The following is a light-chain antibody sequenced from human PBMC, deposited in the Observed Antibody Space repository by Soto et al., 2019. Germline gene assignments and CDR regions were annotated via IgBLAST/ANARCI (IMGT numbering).Light chain of an antibody. CDR2: EVS. Sequence: QSALTQPASVSGSPGQSITISCTGTSSDVGGYNYVSWYQQHPGKAPKLMIYEVSNRPSGVSNRFSGSKSGNTASLPISGRQAEDEADYYCSSYTSSSTRVFGGGTKLTVL. CDR1: SSDVGGYNY. CDR3: SSYTSSSTRV. J-gene: IGLJ3*02. V-gene: IGLV2-14*01.